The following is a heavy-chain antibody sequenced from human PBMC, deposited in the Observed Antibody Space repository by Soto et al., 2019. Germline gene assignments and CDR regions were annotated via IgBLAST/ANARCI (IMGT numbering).Heavy chain of an antibody. CDR1: GFTFSSYG. Sequence: GGSLRLSCAASGFTFSSYGMHWVRQAPGKGLEWVAVIWYDGSNKYYADSVKGRFTISRDNSKNTLYLQMNSLRAEDTAVYYCARDLGTTYYDILTGYYSADNWFDPWGQGTLVTVSS. CDR3: ARDLGTTYYDILTGYYSADNWFDP. V-gene: IGHV3-33*01. CDR2: IWYDGSNK. D-gene: IGHD3-9*01. J-gene: IGHJ5*02.